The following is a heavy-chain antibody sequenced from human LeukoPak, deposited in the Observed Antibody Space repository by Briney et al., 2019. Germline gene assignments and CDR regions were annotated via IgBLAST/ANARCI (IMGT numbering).Heavy chain of an antibody. Sequence: ASVKVSCKASGYTFTSYGISWVRRAPGQGLEWMGWISAYNGNTNYAQKLQGRVTMTTDTSTSTAYMELRSLRSDDTAVYYCARDLGYYDSSGYAGYWGQGTLVTVSS. J-gene: IGHJ4*02. D-gene: IGHD3-22*01. V-gene: IGHV1-18*01. CDR1: GYTFTSYG. CDR2: ISAYNGNT. CDR3: ARDLGYYDSSGYAGY.